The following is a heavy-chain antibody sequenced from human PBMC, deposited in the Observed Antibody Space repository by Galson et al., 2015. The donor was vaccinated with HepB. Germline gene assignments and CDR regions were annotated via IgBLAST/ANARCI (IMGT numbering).Heavy chain of an antibody. CDR1: GFTFSYYS. Sequence: SLRLSCAASGFTFSYYSMNWVRQAPGKGLEWVSSISSCGTYIYYADSVKGRFTISRDSAKISLFLQMNSLRAEDTAVYYCAREPGPRIAVAGNFDYWGQGTLVTVSS. CDR2: ISSCGTYI. CDR3: AREPGPRIAVAGNFDY. J-gene: IGHJ4*02. D-gene: IGHD6-19*01. V-gene: IGHV3-21*01.